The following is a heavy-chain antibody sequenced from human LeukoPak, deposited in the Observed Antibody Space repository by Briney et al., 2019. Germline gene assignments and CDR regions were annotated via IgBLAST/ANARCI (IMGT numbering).Heavy chain of an antibody. V-gene: IGHV4-39*01. CDR3: ARATYCSTTSCYAGRFNWFDP. Sequence: SETLSLTCTVSGGSISSSSYCWGWIRQPPGKGLEWIGTIYYSGSTYYNPSLKSRVTISVDTSKNQFSLKLSSVTAADTALYYCARATYCSTTSCYAGRFNWFDPWGQGTLVTVSS. CDR1: GGSISSSSYC. D-gene: IGHD2-2*01. CDR2: IYYSGST. J-gene: IGHJ5*02.